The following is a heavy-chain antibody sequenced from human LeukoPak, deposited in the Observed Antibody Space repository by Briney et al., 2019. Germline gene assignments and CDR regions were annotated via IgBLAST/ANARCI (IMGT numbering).Heavy chain of an antibody. CDR3: ARTTSLTASGYDY. V-gene: IGHV1-8*03. CDR1: VYTFTTYH. Sequence: ASVKVSCKTSVYTFTTYHINWVRQATGQGLEWLGWMNPYSGDRGYAQKFQGRLSITSDTSISTAYMELSSLRSDDTAVYFCARTTSLTASGYDYWGQGTLVTVSS. CDR2: MNPYSGDR. J-gene: IGHJ4*02. D-gene: IGHD4-17*01.